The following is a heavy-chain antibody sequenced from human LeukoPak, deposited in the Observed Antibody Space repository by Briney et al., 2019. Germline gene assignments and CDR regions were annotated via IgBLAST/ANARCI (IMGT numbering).Heavy chain of an antibody. J-gene: IGHJ5*02. V-gene: IGHV1-46*01. CDR3: ASTLTYCSGGSCNKGWFDP. D-gene: IGHD2-15*01. Sequence: GASVKVSCKASGYTFTSYYMHWVRQAPGQGLEWMGIINPSGGSTSYAQKFQGRVTMTTDTSTSTAYMELRSLRSDDTAVYYCASTLTYCSGGSCNKGWFDPWGQGTLVTVSS. CDR1: GYTFTSYY. CDR2: INPSGGST.